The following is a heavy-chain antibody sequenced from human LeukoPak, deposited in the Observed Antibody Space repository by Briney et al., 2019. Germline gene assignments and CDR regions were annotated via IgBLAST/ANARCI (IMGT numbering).Heavy chain of an antibody. CDR2: ISGSGDNT. CDR1: GFTFSSYA. D-gene: IGHD6-13*01. CDR3: AKVSWANYFDY. V-gene: IGHV3-23*01. Sequence: PGGSLRLSCAVSGFTFSSYAMSSVRQAPGKGLEWVSTISGSGDNTYYADSVRGRFTISRDNSKNTLYLQMNSLRAEDTAIYYCAKVSWANYFDYWGQGTLVTVSS. J-gene: IGHJ4*02.